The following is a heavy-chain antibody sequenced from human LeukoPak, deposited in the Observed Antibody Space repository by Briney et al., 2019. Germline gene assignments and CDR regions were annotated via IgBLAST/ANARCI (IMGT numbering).Heavy chain of an antibody. CDR1: GFTFNLYS. D-gene: IGHD4/OR15-4a*01. J-gene: IGHJ5*02. CDR2: INPTGGTI. V-gene: IGHV3-48*04. CDR3: ERAQMFLERSDNYYNPWFDP. Sequence: GGSLRLSCVTSGFTFNLYSMNWVRQAPGKGPEWVSYINPTGGTIYYADSVNGRFPIHRDDPKSSLSLQITSLTTENTTIYVCERAQMFLERSDNYYNPWFDPWGQGTLVTVSS.